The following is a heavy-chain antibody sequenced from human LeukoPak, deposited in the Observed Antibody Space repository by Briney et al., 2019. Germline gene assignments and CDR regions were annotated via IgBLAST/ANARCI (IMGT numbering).Heavy chain of an antibody. J-gene: IGHJ4*02. CDR1: GFTFSSYG. CDR3: AKDTAFYSSTQVIHFDY. D-gene: IGHD6-13*01. CDR2: MRYDGSDK. Sequence: PGGSLRLSCAASGFTFSSYGMHWVRQAPGKGLEWVAFMRYDGSDKHYADSVKGRFTISRDNSKNTLYLQMNSLRVEDTAVYYCAKDTAFYSSTQVIHFDYWGQGTLVTVSS. V-gene: IGHV3-30*02.